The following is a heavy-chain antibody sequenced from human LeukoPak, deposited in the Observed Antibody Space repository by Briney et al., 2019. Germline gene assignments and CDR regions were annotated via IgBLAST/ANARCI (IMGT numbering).Heavy chain of an antibody. J-gene: IGHJ4*02. Sequence: GGSLRLSCAASGFTFDDYGMSWVRQAPGKGLEWVSYINWNGGSTGYADSVKGRFSISRDHAKNSLYLQMNSLRAEDTALYYCARAKGYCTNGVCGDFDYWGQGTLVTVSS. CDR1: GFTFDDYG. V-gene: IGHV3-20*04. CDR2: INWNGGST. CDR3: ARAKGYCTNGVCGDFDY. D-gene: IGHD2-8*01.